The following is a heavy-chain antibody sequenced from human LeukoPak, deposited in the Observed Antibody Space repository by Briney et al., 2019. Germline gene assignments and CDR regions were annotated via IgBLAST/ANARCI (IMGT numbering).Heavy chain of an antibody. CDR3: ARAEEYYYDSSGYSD. J-gene: IGHJ4*02. D-gene: IGHD3-22*01. CDR1: GGTFSTYA. V-gene: IGHV1-69*01. Sequence: ASVKVSCKASGGTFSTYAINWVRQAPGQGLEWMGGIIPIFGTANYAQKFQGRVTITADESTSTAYMELSSLRSEDTAVYYCARAEEYYYDSSGYSDWGQGTLVTVSS. CDR2: IIPIFGTA.